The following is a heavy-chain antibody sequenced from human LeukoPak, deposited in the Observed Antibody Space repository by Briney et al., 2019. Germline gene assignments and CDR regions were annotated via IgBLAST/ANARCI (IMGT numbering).Heavy chain of an antibody. J-gene: IGHJ6*02. CDR1: GDSISSFY. D-gene: IGHD5-12*01. V-gene: IGHV4-39*07. CDR2: IYYSGST. CDR3: ARDSGYGYYYAMDV. Sequence: DPSETLSLTCTVSGDSISSFYWGWIRQPPGKGLEWIGSIYYSGSTYYSPSLKSRVTISVDTSKNQFSLNLSSVTAADTAMYYCARDSGYGYYYAMDVWGQGTTVTVSS.